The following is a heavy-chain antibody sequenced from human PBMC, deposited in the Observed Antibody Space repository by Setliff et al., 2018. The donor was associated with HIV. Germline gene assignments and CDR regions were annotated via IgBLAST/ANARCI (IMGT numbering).Heavy chain of an antibody. CDR3: ARDYYDLSSYHHYRHDCFDP. CDR1: GYTFRSHG. J-gene: IGHJ5*02. D-gene: IGHD3-10*01. CDR2: ISTFNDNT. V-gene: IGHV1-18*01. Sequence: GASVKVSCKASGYTFRSHGISWVRQAPGQGLEWMGWISTFNDNTNYARNPQGRVTMTTDTATSTAYMELRSLRSDDTAVYYCARDYYDLSSYHHYRHDCFDPWGQGTLVTVSS.